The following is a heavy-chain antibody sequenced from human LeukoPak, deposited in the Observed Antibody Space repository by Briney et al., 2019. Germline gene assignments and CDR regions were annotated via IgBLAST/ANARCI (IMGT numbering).Heavy chain of an antibody. D-gene: IGHD6-19*01. J-gene: IGHJ5*02. CDR3: ARGLPLPSATYSSGWYWRYNWFDP. CDR2: ISSSSSSI. V-gene: IGHV3-48*02. CDR1: GFTFSSYS. Sequence: PGGSLRLSCAASGFTFSSYSMNWVRQAPGKGLEWVSHISSSSSSIYYADSVKGRFTISRDNAKNSLYLQMNSLRDEDTAVYYCARGLPLPSATYSSGWYWRYNWFDPWGQGTLVTVSS.